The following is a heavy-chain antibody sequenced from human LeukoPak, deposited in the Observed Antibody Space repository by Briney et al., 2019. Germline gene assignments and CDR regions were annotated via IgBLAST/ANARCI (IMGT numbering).Heavy chain of an antibody. J-gene: IGHJ4*02. D-gene: IGHD2-2*01. CDR2: INHSGST. CDR3: ARRQGGRYIVVIPAARGVYFDY. Sequence: SETLSLTCAVYGGSFSGYYWSWIRQPPGKGLHWIGEINHSGSTNYNPSLKSRVTIPVDTSKNQFPLKLSAVPTAHTAVYFGARRQGGRYIVVIPAARGVYFDYWGEGTLVTVSS. CDR1: GGSFSGYY. V-gene: IGHV4-34*01.